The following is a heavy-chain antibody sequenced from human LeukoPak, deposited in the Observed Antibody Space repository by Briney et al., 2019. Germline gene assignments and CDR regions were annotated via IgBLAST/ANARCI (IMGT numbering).Heavy chain of an antibody. D-gene: IGHD5-12*01. CDR3: ARGSYSGYDY. V-gene: IGHV3-66*01. CDR1: GFTVSSNH. J-gene: IGHJ4*02. Sequence: GGSLRLSCAASGFTVSSNHMSWVRQAPGKGLEWVSVIYSGGSTYYADPVKGRFTISRDNSKSTLYLQMNSLRAEDTAVYYCARGSYSGYDYWGQGTLVTVSS. CDR2: IYSGGST.